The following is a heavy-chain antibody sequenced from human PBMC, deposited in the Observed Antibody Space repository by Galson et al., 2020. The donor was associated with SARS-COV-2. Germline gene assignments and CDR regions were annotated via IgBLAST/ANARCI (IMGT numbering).Heavy chain of an antibody. CDR3: ARRAIMIFGVDYGMDV. J-gene: IGHJ6*02. Sequence: ETTETLSLTCTVSGGSISSYYWSWIRQPPGQGLEWIGYIYYSGSTNYNPSLKSRVTISVDTSKNQFSLKLSSVTAADTAVYYCARRAIMIFGVDYGMDVWGQGTTVTVSS. CDR2: IYYSGST. D-gene: IGHD3-3*01. CDR1: GGSISSYY. V-gene: IGHV4-59*08.